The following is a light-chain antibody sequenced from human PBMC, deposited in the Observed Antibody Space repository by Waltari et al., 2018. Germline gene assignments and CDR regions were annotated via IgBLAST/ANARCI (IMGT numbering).Light chain of an antibody. V-gene: IGKV3-20*01. J-gene: IGKJ1*01. CDR3: QKYGTLPAT. Sequence: VLTQSPGTLSLSPGERATLSCRASQSVSRTLAWYQQKPGQAPRLLIYDASSRATGIPDRFSGSGSGTDFSLTISRLEPEDFAVYYCQKYGTLPATFGQGTKVEIK. CDR2: DAS. CDR1: QSVSRT.